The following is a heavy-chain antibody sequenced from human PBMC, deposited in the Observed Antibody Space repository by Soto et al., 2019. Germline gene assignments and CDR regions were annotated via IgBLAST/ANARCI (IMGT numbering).Heavy chain of an antibody. J-gene: IGHJ5*02. CDR1: GFGFSSYG. CDR3: AKGLVGATTGWFDP. D-gene: IGHD1-26*01. V-gene: IGHV3-23*01. Sequence: GGSLRLSCAASGFGFSSYGMSWVRQAPGKGLEWVSAISGSGYKTSYADSVKGRFTISRDNSKNTLNLQMNSLRAEDTAIYYCAKGLVGATTGWFDPWGQGTPVTVSS. CDR2: ISGSGYKT.